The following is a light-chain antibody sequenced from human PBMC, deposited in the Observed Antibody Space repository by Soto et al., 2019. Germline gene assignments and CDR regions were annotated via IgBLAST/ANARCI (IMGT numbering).Light chain of an antibody. Sequence: QSALTRPASVSGSPGQSITISCTGTSSDVGNYNYVSWYQQHPGKAPKLLIYGVTNRPSGVSNRFSGSKSGNTASLTISGLQAEDEADYYCNSYTTTSSYVFGTGTKVTVL. CDR1: SSDVGNYNY. CDR2: GVT. J-gene: IGLJ1*01. CDR3: NSYTTTSSYV. V-gene: IGLV2-14*01.